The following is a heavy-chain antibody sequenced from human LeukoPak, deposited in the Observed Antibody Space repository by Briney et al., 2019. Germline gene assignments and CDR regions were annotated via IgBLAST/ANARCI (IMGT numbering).Heavy chain of an antibody. CDR3: ASTQTIDY. J-gene: IGHJ4*02. D-gene: IGHD1-1*01. V-gene: IGHV3-7*05. Sequence: GGSLTLSCAASGFALSKYWMRWVRQAPGKGLEWVANIKQEGSEKYYENSVKGRFTISRENDKSSQYLQLNSLRVEDTAVYHCASTQTIDYWGEGTLVTVHS. CDR1: GFALSKYW. CDR2: IKQEGSEK.